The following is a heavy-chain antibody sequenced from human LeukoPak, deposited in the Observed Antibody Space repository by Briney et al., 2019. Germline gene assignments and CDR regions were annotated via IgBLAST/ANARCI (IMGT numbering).Heavy chain of an antibody. CDR1: GYTLTELS. J-gene: IGHJ6*03. D-gene: IGHD1-26*01. V-gene: IGHV1-24*01. CDR3: AGSTLVGANHRPSCHYMDV. CDR2: FDPEDGET. Sequence: ASVKVSCKVSGYTLTELSMHWVRQAPGKGLEWMGGFDPEDGETIYAQNFQGRVTMTEDTSTDTAYMELSSLRSEGTAMYYCAGSTLVGANHRPSCHYMDVWGKGTTVTVSS.